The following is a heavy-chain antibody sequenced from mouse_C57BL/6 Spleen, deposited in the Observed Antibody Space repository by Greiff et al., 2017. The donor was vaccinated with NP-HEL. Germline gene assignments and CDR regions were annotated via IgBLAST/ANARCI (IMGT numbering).Heavy chain of an antibody. D-gene: IGHD1-1*01. J-gene: IGHJ1*03. Sequence: QVQLKESGAELVKPGASVKMSCKASGYTFTTYPIEWMKQNHGKSLEWIGNFHPYNDDTKYNEKFKGKATLTVEKSSSTVYLELSRLTSDDSAVYYCATGSSPSYWYFDVWGTGTTVTVSS. CDR2: FHPYNDDT. V-gene: IGHV1-47*01. CDR1: GYTFTTYP. CDR3: ATGSSPSYWYFDV.